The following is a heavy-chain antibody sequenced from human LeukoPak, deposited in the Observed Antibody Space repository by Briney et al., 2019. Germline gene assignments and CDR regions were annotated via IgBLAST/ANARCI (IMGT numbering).Heavy chain of an antibody. CDR2: IYYSGST. CDR3: ARDSGGSDPFDY. D-gene: IGHD1-26*01. J-gene: IGHJ4*02. Sequence: SETLSLTCTVSGGSISSGDYYWSWIRQPPGKGLEWIGYIYYSGSTYYNPSLKSRVTISVDTSKNQFSLKLSSVTAADTAVYYCARDSGGSDPFDYWGQGTLVTVSS. CDR1: GGSISSGDYY. V-gene: IGHV4-30-4*01.